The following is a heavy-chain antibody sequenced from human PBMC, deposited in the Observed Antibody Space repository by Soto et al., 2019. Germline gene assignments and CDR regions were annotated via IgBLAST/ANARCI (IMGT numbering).Heavy chain of an antibody. CDR3: ARNSYGNQNYYFGMEV. CDR1: GGSISSGCYY. D-gene: IGHD5-18*01. V-gene: IGHV4-30-4*08. CDR2: IYYSGST. J-gene: IGHJ6*02. Sequence: SETLSLTYTVSGGSISSGCYYWSWIRQPPGKGLEWSGYIYYSGSTCYNPYLKSRVTISVDTSKNKFSMKLSSVTAEDTAAYYCARNSYGNQNYYFGMEVWDQGTTVT.